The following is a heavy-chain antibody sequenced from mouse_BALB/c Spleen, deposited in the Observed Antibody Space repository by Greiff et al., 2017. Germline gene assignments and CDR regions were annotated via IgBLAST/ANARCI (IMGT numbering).Heavy chain of an antibody. V-gene: IGHV3-2*02. J-gene: IGHJ4*01. CDR1: GYSITSDYA. CDR3: ACPYGKNDYYAMDY. Sequence: EVQLQQSGPGLVKPSQSLSLTCTVTGYSITSDYAWNWIRQFPGNKLEWMGYISYSGSTSYNPSLKSRISITRDTSKNQFFLQLNSVTTEDTATYYCACPYGKNDYYAMDYWGQGTSVTVSS. CDR2: ISYSGST. D-gene: IGHD2-1*01.